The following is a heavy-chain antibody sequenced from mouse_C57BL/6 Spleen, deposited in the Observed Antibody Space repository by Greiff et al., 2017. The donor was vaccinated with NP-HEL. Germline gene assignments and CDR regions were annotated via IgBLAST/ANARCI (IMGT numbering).Heavy chain of an antibody. CDR2: ISSGGSYT. CDR3: ARPPGAGAMDY. J-gene: IGHJ4*01. D-gene: IGHD4-1*01. Sequence: EVHLVESGGDLVKPGGSLKLSCAASGFTFSSYGMSWVRQTPDKRLEWVATISSGGSYTYYPDSVKGRFTISRDNAKNTLYLQMSSLKSEDTAMYYCARPPGAGAMDYWGQGTSVTVSS. CDR1: GFTFSSYG. V-gene: IGHV5-6*01.